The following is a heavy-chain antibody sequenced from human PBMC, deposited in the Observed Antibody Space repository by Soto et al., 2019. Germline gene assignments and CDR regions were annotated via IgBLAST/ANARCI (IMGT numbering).Heavy chain of an antibody. CDR3: ARAASGVGITIFGVVTDRLDY. J-gene: IGHJ4*02. CDR2: TYYRSKWYN. D-gene: IGHD3-3*01. CDR1: GDSVSSNSAA. V-gene: IGHV6-1*01. Sequence: SQTLSLTCAISGDSVSSNSAAWNWIRQSPSRGLEWLGRTYYRSKWYNDYAVSVKSRITINPDTSKNQFSLQLNSVTPEDTAVYYCARAASGVGITIFGVVTDRLDYWGQGTLVTVSS.